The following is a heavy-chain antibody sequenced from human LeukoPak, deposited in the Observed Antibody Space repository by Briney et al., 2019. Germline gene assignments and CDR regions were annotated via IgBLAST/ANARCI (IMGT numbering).Heavy chain of an antibody. CDR1: GFTFRCYG. D-gene: IGHD3-16*01. Sequence: GGSLRLSCAASGFTFRCYGLRWVRQASGKGLEWVSGMSGSGVNTDYADSVKGRFTVSRDNAKNSLYLQMNSLRAEDTAVYYCARVGFSWGQGTLVTVSS. CDR3: ARVGFS. CDR2: MSGSGVNT. J-gene: IGHJ4*02. V-gene: IGHV3-23*01.